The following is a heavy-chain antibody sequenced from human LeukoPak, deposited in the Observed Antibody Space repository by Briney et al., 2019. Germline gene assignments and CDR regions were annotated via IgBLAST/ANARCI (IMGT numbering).Heavy chain of an antibody. Sequence: SETLSLTCTVSGGSISARSISSYYWSWIRQPPGKGLEWIGYIYYTGRTNYNPSLKSRLTISIDRSEKQFSLILSSVTAADTAVYYCARLGRFSGSYFHYFAMDVWGQGTTVTVSS. D-gene: IGHD3-10*01. CDR2: IYYTGRT. CDR3: ARLGRFSGSYFHYFAMDV. J-gene: IGHJ6*02. CDR1: GGSISARSISSYY. V-gene: IGHV4-61*05.